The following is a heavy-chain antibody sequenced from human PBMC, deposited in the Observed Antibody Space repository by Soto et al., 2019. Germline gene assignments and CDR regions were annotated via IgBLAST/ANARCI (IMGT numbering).Heavy chain of an antibody. CDR1: GGSINSGGYC. D-gene: IGHD2-21*01. Sequence: QVQLQESGPGLVKPSQTLSLTCTFSGGSINSGGYCWSWIRQHPGKGLECIGCISYGGSTSYNASLKSLVTISVDTSKNQFSLRMSSVTAADTVVYYCSRVILVWGQGTLITVSS. V-gene: IGHV4-31*01. CDR2: ISYGGST. J-gene: IGHJ4*02. CDR3: SRVILV.